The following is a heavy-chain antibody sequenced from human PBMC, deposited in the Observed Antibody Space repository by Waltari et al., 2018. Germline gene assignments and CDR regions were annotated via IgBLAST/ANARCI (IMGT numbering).Heavy chain of an antibody. CDR2: INAGNGNT. CDR3: ARSSGWYVDFDY. V-gene: IGHV1-3*01. J-gene: IGHJ4*02. D-gene: IGHD6-19*01. Sequence: QVQLVQSGAEVKKPGASVKVSCKASGYTFTSYAMHWVRQAPGQRLEWMGWINAGNGNTKYSQKFQGRVTMTRDTSASTAYMELSSLRSEDTAVYYCARSSGWYVDFDYWGQGTLVIVSS. CDR1: GYTFTSYA.